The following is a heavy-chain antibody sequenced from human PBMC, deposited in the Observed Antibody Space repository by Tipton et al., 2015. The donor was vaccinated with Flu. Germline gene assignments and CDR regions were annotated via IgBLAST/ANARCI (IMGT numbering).Heavy chain of an antibody. D-gene: IGHD1-1*01. CDR2: MYYSGST. Sequence: TLSLTCTVSGGSISSSSYYWGWIRQPPGKGLEWIGSMYYSGSTYYNPSLKSRVTISVDSSKNEFSLTLASLTAADTAVYYCARDLWNDRRAYYYYGVDVWGQGTTVTVSS. CDR3: ARDLWNDRRAYYYYGVDV. V-gene: IGHV4-39*07. CDR1: GGSISSSSYY. J-gene: IGHJ6*02.